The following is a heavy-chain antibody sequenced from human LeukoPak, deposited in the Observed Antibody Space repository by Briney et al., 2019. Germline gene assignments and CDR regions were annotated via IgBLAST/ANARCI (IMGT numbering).Heavy chain of an antibody. V-gene: IGHV3-43*02. CDR3: AKDAHFEVIGAWRGDY. CDR1: GFTFDDYA. CDR2: ISGDGGST. Sequence: PGGSLRLSCAASGFTFDDYAMHWVRQAPGKGLEWVSLISGDGGSTYYADSVKGRFTISRDNSKNSLYLQMNSLRAEDTALYYCAKDAHFEVIGAWRGDYWGQGTLVTVSS. D-gene: IGHD2/OR15-2a*01. J-gene: IGHJ4*02.